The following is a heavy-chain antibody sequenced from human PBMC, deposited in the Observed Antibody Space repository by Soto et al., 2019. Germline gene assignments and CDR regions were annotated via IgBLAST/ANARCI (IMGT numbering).Heavy chain of an antibody. D-gene: IGHD5-12*01. J-gene: IGHJ4*02. CDR3: AAGGGLPRYY. CDR1: GGSISSGGYS. Sequence: QLQLQESGSGLVKPSQTLSLTCAVSGGSISSGGYSWSWIRQPPGKGLEWIGYIYHSGSTYYNPSAKRRVTLSVDRSKNQFSRKLSSVTAADTAVYYCAAGGGLPRYYWGQGTLVTVSS. V-gene: IGHV4-30-2*01. CDR2: IYHSGST.